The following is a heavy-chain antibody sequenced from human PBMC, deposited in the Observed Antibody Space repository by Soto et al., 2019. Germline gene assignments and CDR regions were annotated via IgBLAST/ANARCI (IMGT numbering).Heavy chain of an antibody. CDR1: GGSISSYY. J-gene: IGHJ4*02. CDR2: IYYSGST. Sequence: SETLSLTCAVSGGSISSYYWSWIRQPPGKGLEWIGYIYYSGSTNYNPSLKSRVTISVDTSKNQFSLKLSSVTAADTAVYYCARSRYSGYDSLDYWGQGTLVTVSS. D-gene: IGHD5-12*01. V-gene: IGHV4-59*08. CDR3: ARSRYSGYDSLDY.